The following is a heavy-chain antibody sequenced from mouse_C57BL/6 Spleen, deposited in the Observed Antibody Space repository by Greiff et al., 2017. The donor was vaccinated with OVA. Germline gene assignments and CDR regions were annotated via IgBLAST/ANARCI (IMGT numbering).Heavy chain of an antibody. CDR3: ARGAYYYGRSYYAMDY. CDR2: ISDGGSYT. D-gene: IGHD1-1*01. CDR1: GFTFSSYA. V-gene: IGHV5-4*03. Sequence: EVKLMESGGGLVKPGGSLKLSCAASGFTFSSYAMSWVRQTPEKRLEWVATISDGGSYTYYPDNVKGRFTISRDDAKNNLYLQMSHLKSEDTAMYYCARGAYYYGRSYYAMDYWGQGTSVTVSS. J-gene: IGHJ4*01.